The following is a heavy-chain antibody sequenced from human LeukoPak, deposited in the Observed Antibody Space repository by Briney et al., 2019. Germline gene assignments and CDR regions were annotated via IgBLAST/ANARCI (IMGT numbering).Heavy chain of an antibody. Sequence: PSETLSLTCTVSGGSISSSSYYWGWIRQPPGKGLEWIGSIYYSRSTYYNPSLKSRVTISVDTSKNQFSLKLSSVTAADTAMYFCASLDKWEFVRFDYWGQGTLVTVSS. CDR2: IYYSRST. CDR1: GGSISSSSYY. V-gene: IGHV4-39*01. J-gene: IGHJ4*02. CDR3: ASLDKWEFVRFDY. D-gene: IGHD1-26*01.